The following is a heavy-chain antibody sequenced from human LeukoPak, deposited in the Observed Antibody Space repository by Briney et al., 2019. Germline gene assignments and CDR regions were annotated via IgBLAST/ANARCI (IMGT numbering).Heavy chain of an antibody. CDR2: INAGSGNT. J-gene: IGHJ6*02. V-gene: IGHV1-3*01. CDR1: GYTFTNYA. D-gene: IGHD2-15*01. Sequence: ASVKVSCKASGYTFTNYAIHWVRQAPGQRLEWMAWINAGSGNTEYSQRFQGRVTITRDTSASTAYMALSSLRSEDTAVYYCARGGCCGGVSCYSAYGMDVWGQGTTVTVSS. CDR3: ARGGCCGGVSCYSAYGMDV.